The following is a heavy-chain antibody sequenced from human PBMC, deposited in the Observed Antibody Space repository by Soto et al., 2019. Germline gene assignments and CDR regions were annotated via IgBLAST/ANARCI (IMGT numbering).Heavy chain of an antibody. CDR3: ARDLDYDILTGYTPHYGMDV. CDR2: INAGNGNT. Sequence: QVQLVQSGAEEKKPGASVKVSCKASGYTFTSYAMHWVRQAPGQRLEWMGWINAGNGNTKYSQKFQGRVTITRDTSASTAYMELSSLRSEDTAVYYCARDLDYDILTGYTPHYGMDVWGQGTTVTVSS. D-gene: IGHD3-9*01. CDR1: GYTFTSYA. J-gene: IGHJ6*02. V-gene: IGHV1-3*05.